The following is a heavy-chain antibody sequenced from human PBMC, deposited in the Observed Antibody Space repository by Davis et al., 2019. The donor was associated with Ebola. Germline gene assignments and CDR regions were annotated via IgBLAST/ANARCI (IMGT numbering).Heavy chain of an antibody. D-gene: IGHD2-2*01. Sequence: GGSLRLSCTASGFTFEDYAMHWVRQAPGKGLEWVSGISWNSGNIGYADSVKGRFTISRDNAKNSLYLQMNTLRPEDTALYYCAKGNNVVVPAASQYYYYYDVDVWGKGTTVTVSS. V-gene: IGHV3-9*01. CDR3: AKGNNVVVPAASQYYYYYDVDV. CDR1: GFTFEDYA. CDR2: ISWNSGNI. J-gene: IGHJ6*04.